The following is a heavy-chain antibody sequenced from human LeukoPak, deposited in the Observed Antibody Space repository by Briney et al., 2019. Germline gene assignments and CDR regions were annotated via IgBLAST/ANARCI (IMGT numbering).Heavy chain of an antibody. J-gene: IGHJ4*02. CDR1: GYTFTSYG. V-gene: IGHV1-18*01. CDR3: ARDRHLAAAGLETLFDY. D-gene: IGHD6-13*01. Sequence: ASVKVSCKASGYTFTSYGISWVRQAPGQGLEWMGWISAYNGNTNYAQKLQGRVTMTTDTSTSTAYKELRSLRSDDTAVYYCARDRHLAAAGLETLFDYWGQGTPVTVSS. CDR2: ISAYNGNT.